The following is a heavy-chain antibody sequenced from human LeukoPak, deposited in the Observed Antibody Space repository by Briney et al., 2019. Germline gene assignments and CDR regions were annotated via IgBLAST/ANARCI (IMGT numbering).Heavy chain of an antibody. J-gene: IGHJ6*02. Sequence: GGSLRLSCAASGFIFRNYGMNWVRQAPRRGLEWVSYITSGGTTMYYADSVRGRFTISRDNAKNSLYLQMNSLRAEDTAVYYCAREIYCSSISCYIVWGQRTTVTVSS. CDR1: GFIFRNYG. CDR2: ITSGGTTM. V-gene: IGHV3-48*03. D-gene: IGHD2-2*02. CDR3: AREIYCSSISCYIV.